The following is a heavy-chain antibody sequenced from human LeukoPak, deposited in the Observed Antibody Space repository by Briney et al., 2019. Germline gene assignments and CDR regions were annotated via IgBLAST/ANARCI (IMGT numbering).Heavy chain of an antibody. Sequence: PGGSLRLSCAASGFTFSSYSMNWVRQAPGKGLEWVSSISSTSSYIYYADSVKGRFTISRDNAKNSLYLQMNSLRAEDTVVYYCATGRSLDFWGQGTLVTVSS. V-gene: IGHV3-21*01. CDR2: ISSTSSYI. CDR1: GFTFSSYS. CDR3: ATGRSLDF. D-gene: IGHD1-1*01. J-gene: IGHJ4*02.